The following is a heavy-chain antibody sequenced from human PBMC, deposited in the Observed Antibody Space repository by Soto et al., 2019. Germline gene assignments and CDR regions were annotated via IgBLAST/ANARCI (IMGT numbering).Heavy chain of an antibody. CDR2: IRTQLHGATT. Sequence: PGGTPELGSAGPQVCRGGAAMSCALLGPGKGLEWVAFIRTQLHGATTEHAATVKGRFTISRDDSKGIVYLQMNSVKSEDTAVYYCTRDQDRDFYVTRDTDIYGRYV. CDR3: TRDQDRDFYVTRDTDIYGRYV. CDR1: QVCRGGAA. V-gene: IGHV3-49*04. D-gene: IGHD3-3*01. J-gene: IGHJ6*01.